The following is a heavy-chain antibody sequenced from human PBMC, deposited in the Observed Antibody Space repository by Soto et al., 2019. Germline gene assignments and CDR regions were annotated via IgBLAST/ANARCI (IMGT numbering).Heavy chain of an antibody. CDR2: TYYRSKWYI. V-gene: IGHV6-1*01. CDR3: VRSRVFIAVIGMANYYYYYGMDV. D-gene: IGHD6-19*01. Sequence: SQTLSLTCAISGDSVSSDSAAWNWIRQSPSRGLEWLGRTYYRSKWYIEYAPSVKGRIIINPDTSENRLSLQLSSVTPEDTAVYYCVRSRVFIAVIGMANYYYYYGMDVWGQGTTVTVSS. J-gene: IGHJ6*02. CDR1: GDSVSSDSAA.